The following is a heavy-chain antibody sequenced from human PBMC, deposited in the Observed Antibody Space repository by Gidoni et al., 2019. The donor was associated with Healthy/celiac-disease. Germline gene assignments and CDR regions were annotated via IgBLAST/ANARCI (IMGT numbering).Heavy chain of an antibody. V-gene: IGHV1-69*01. D-gene: IGHD3-10*01. CDR1: GGTFSSYA. Sequence: QVQLVQSGAEVKKPGSSVKVSCKASGGTFSSYAISWVRQAHGQGLEWMGGIIPIFGTANYAQKFQGRVTITADESTSTAYMELSSLRSEDTAVYYCARSAYYGSGSYPYYFDYWGQGTLVTVSS. CDR3: ARSAYYGSGSYPYYFDY. J-gene: IGHJ4*02. CDR2: IIPIFGTA.